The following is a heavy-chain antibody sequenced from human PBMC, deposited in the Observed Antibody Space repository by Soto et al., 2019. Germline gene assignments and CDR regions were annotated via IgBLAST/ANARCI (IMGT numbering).Heavy chain of an antibody. D-gene: IGHD3-9*01. CDR2: IIPIFGTA. V-gene: IGHV1-69*13. J-gene: IGHJ6*02. CDR1: GGTFSSYA. CDR3: ARIGGYYDILTGSYYYYYYGMDV. Sequence: SVKVSCKAPGGTFSSYAISWVRQAPGQGLEWMGGIIPIFGTANYAQKFQGRVTITADESTSTAYMELSSLRPEDTAVYYCARIGGYYDILTGSYYYYYYGMDVWGQGTTVTVSS.